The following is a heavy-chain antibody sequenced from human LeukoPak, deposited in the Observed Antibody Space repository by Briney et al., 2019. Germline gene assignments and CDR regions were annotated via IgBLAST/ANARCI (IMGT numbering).Heavy chain of an antibody. Sequence: ASVKVSCKASGYTFTGYYMHWVRQAPGQGLEWMRWINPNSGGTNYAQKFQGRVTMTRDTSISTAYMELSRLRSDDTAVYYCARVPHYYDSSGYLDYWGQGTLVTVSS. CDR2: INPNSGGT. D-gene: IGHD3-22*01. CDR1: GYTFTGYY. J-gene: IGHJ4*02. V-gene: IGHV1-2*02. CDR3: ARVPHYYDSSGYLDY.